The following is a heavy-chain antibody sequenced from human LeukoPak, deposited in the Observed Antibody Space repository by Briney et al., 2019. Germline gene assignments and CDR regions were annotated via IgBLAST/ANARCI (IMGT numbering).Heavy chain of an antibody. J-gene: IGHJ4*02. CDR1: GDSISTYY. D-gene: IGHD3-10*01. Sequence: SETLSLTCTVSGDSISTYYWSWIRQPPGKGLEWIGYIYYRVTSDYNPSLKSRVTMSVDMSTRQISLKLSSVTAADTAVYYCARAVGGDGSGSLWGPGTLVTVS. CDR2: IYYRVTS. V-gene: IGHV4-59*01. CDR3: ARAVGGDGSGSL.